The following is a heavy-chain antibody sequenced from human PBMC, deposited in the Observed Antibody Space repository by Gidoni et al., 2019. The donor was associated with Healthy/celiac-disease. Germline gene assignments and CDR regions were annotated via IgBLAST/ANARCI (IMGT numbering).Heavy chain of an antibody. D-gene: IGHD3-22*01. V-gene: IGHV4-34*01. CDR2: INHSGST. J-gene: IGHJ6*02. Sequence: QVQLQQWGAGLLKPSETLSLTCAVYGGSFSGSYWSWLRQPPGKGLEWIGEINHSGSTNYNPSLKSRVTISVDTSKNQFSLKLSSVTAADTAVYYCARGRRYYDSSGYYRGEYYYYGMDVWGQGTTVTVSS. CDR1: GGSFSGSY. CDR3: ARGRRYYDSSGYYRGEYYYYGMDV.